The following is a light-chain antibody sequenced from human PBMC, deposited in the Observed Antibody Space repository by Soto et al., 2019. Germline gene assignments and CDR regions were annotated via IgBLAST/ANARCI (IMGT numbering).Light chain of an antibody. CDR3: QQYNRYWT. CDR1: QTITTS. J-gene: IGKJ1*01. V-gene: IGKV1-5*03. Sequence: DIQMTQSPSTLSASVRDRVIITCRASQTITTSLAWYQQKPGKAPTLLIYKASSLESGVPSRFSGSGSGTEFTLTISSLQPDDFATYYCQQYNRYWTFGQGTKVDIK. CDR2: KAS.